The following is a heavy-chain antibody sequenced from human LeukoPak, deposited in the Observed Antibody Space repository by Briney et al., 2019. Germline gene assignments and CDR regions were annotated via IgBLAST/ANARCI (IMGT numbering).Heavy chain of an antibody. CDR1: GFTFSSFG. V-gene: IGHV3-33*01. D-gene: IGHD6-13*01. Sequence: GGSLRLSCAASGFTFSSFGMHWVRQAPGKGLEWVAVIWYDASNKYYADSVKGRFTISRDNSKNTLYLQMNSLRDDDTAVYYCVRGVGVSRFNYLDSWGQGALVIVSS. J-gene: IGHJ4*02. CDR3: VRGVGVSRFNYLDS. CDR2: IWYDASNK.